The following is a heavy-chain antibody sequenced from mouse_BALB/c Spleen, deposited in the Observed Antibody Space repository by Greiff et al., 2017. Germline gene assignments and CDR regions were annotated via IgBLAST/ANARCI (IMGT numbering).Heavy chain of an antibody. V-gene: IGHV5-12-1*01. CDR1: GFAFSSYD. CDR3: ARHGLDAMDY. Sequence: EVQLVESGGGLVKPGGSLKLSCAASGFAFSSYDMSCVRQTPEKRLEWVAYISSGGGSTYYPDTVKGRFTISRDNAKNTLYLQMSSLKSEDTAMYYCARHGLDAMDYWGQGTSVTVSS. CDR2: ISSGGGST. J-gene: IGHJ4*01.